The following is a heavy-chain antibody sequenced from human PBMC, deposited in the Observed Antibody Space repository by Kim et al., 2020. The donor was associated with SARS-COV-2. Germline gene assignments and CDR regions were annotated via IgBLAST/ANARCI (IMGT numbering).Heavy chain of an antibody. CDR2: VSGSGGST. D-gene: IGHD3-10*01. Sequence: GGSLRLSCAVSGFTFSSYAMSWVRQAPGKGLEWVSAVSGSGGSTYYADSVKVRFTISRDNSKNTLYLQMSSLRADDTAVYYCAKGGYASGSLDYWGQGTLVTVSS. V-gene: IGHV3-23*01. CDR3: AKGGYASGSLDY. CDR1: GFTFSSYA. J-gene: IGHJ4*02.